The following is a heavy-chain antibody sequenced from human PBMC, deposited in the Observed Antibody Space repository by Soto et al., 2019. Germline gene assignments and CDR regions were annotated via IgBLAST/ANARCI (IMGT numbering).Heavy chain of an antibody. D-gene: IGHD4-17*01. V-gene: IGHV4-59*01. CDR2: IYYSGST. Sequence: PSETLSLTCTVSGGSISSYYWSWIRQPPGKGLEWIGYIYYSGSTNYNPSLKSRVTISVDTSKNQFSLKLSSVTVADTAVYYCASMTTVTTGFDYWGQGTLVTSPQ. CDR3: ASMTTVTTGFDY. J-gene: IGHJ4*02. CDR1: GGSISSYY.